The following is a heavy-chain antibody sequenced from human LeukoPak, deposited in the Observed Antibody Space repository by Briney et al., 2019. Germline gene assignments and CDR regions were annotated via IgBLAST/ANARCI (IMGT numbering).Heavy chain of an antibody. CDR3: ARQGIPGWFDP. CDR2: IYYSGST. V-gene: IGHV4-59*08. D-gene: IGHD3-10*01. CDR1: GGSISSYY. Sequence: SETLSLTCTVSGGSISSYYWSCIRQPPGKGLGRIGYIYYSGSTNYNPSLKSRVTISVDTSKNQFSLKLSSVTAADTAVYYCARQGIPGWFDPWGQGTLVTVSS. J-gene: IGHJ5*02.